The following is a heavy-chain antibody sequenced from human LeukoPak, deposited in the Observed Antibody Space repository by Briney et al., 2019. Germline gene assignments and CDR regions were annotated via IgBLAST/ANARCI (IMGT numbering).Heavy chain of an antibody. D-gene: IGHD6-19*01. CDR1: GFTFDDYA. CDR3: AKDKAAVAGTFDY. V-gene: IGHV3-9*01. CDR2: ISWNSGSI. J-gene: IGHJ4*02. Sequence: RSLRLSCSASGFTFDDYALQWVRQAPGKGLEWVSGISWNSGSIGYADSVKGRFTISRDNAKNSQYLQMNSLRAEDTALYYCAKDKAAVAGTFDYWGQGTLVTVSS.